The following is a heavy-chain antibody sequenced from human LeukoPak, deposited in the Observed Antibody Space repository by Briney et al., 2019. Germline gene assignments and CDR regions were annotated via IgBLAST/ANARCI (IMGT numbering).Heavy chain of an antibody. D-gene: IGHD6-19*01. CDR2: ISSSGSTI. CDR1: GFTFSSYE. CDR3: ARVGSGWYGGAFDI. J-gene: IGHJ3*02. Sequence: GGSLRLSCAASGFTFSSYEMNWVRQAPGKGLEWVSYISSSGSTIYYADSVKGRLTISRDNAKNSLYLQMNSLRAEDTAVYYCARVGSGWYGGAFDIWGQGTMVTVSS. V-gene: IGHV3-48*03.